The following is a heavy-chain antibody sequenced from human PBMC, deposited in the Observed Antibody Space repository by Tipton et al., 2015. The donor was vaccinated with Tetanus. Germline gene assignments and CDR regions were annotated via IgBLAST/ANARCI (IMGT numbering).Heavy chain of an antibody. V-gene: IGHV3-23*01. CDR2: ISGSGGST. D-gene: IGHD2-21*02. Sequence: SLRLSCAASGFTFSSYAMSWVRQAPGRGLEWVSAISGSGGSTYYADSVKGRFTISRDNSKNTLYLQMNSLRAEDTAVYYCAKGSAVTARRGYYFDYWGQGTLVTVSS. CDR1: GFTFSSYA. J-gene: IGHJ4*02. CDR3: AKGSAVTARRGYYFDY.